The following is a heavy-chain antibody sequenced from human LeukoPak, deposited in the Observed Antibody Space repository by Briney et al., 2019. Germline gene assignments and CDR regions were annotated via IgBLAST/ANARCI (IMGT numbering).Heavy chain of an antibody. D-gene: IGHD2-15*01. CDR1: GGSISSSSYY. V-gene: IGHV4-39*01. Sequence: SSETLSLTCTVSGGSISSSSYYWGWIRQPPGKGLEWIGSIYYSGSTYYNPSLKSRVTISVDTSKNQFSLKLSSVTAADTAVYYCARRGGGALAAVIDYWGQGTLVTVSS. CDR2: IYYSGST. J-gene: IGHJ4*02. CDR3: ARRGGGALAAVIDY.